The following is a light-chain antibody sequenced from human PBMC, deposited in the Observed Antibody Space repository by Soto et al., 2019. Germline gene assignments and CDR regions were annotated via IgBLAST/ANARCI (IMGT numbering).Light chain of an antibody. V-gene: IGLV1-40*01. J-gene: IGLJ2*01. CDR3: QSYDDSRIASVV. Sequence: QSVLTQPPSVSGAPGQRVTISCTGSSSNIGAGYDVHWYQLLPGTAHKLLIHANNHPPSVVPDRLSGYTSGTSASLAITGLQDEDDEDYYCQSYDDSRIASVVFGGGTKLTVL. CDR1: SSNIGAGYD. CDR2: ANN.